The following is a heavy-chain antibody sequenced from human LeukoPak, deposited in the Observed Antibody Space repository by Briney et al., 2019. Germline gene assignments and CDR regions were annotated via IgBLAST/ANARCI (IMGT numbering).Heavy chain of an antibody. CDR2: ISGSGDST. D-gene: IGHD6-13*01. CDR1: GFTFSNYA. J-gene: IGHJ4*02. V-gene: IGHV3-23*01. CDR3: AKEGYSSSWYIHYYFDY. Sequence: PGGSLRLSCAASGFTFSNYAWRWVRQAPGKGLEWVSGISGSGDSTYYADSVKGRFTISRDNSKNTLYLQMNSLRAEDTAVYYGAKEGYSSSWYIHYYFDYWGQGTLVTVSS.